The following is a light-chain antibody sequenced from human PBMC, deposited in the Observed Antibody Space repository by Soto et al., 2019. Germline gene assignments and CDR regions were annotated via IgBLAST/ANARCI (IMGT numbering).Light chain of an antibody. CDR3: ASWDDGLRTYV. V-gene: IGLV1-47*01. J-gene: IGLJ1*01. Sequence: QSVLTQPPSASGTPGQRVTMSCSGSSSNIGIFYAYWYQQLPGTAPKLLIYKNNQRPSGVPDRFSASKSGTSASLAISGLRSEDEADYFCASWDDGLRTYVFGTGTKLTVL. CDR1: SSNIGIFY. CDR2: KNN.